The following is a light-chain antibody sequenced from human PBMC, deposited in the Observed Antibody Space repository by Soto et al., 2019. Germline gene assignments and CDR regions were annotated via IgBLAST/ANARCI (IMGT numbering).Light chain of an antibody. CDR1: SRDVGGYNY. V-gene: IGLV2-14*01. CDR3: SSYTGSSTLL. Sequence: QSALTQPASVSGSPGQSITISCTGTSRDVGGYNYVSWYHQHPGKAPKLMIYEVSNRPSGVSNRFSGSKSGKTASLTISGLQAEDEGDYYCSSYTGSSTLLFGGGTKLTVL. J-gene: IGLJ2*01. CDR2: EVS.